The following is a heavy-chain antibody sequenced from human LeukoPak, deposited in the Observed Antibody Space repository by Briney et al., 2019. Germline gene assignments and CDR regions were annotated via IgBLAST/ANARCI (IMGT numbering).Heavy chain of an antibody. J-gene: IGHJ4*02. CDR2: INPNSGDT. CDR3: ARDGALDY. D-gene: IGHD1-26*01. V-gene: IGHV1-2*02. CDR1: GYTFIDYY. Sequence: ASVKVSCKASGYTFIDYYIHWLRQAPGQGLEWMGWINPNSGDTRSAQNFQGRVTMTTDTSISTAYLELSRLRSGDTAVYYCARDGALDYWGQGTLVTVSS.